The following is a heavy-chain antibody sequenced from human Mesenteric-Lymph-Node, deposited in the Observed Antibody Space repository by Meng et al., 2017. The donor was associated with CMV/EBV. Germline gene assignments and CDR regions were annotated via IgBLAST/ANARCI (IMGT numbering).Heavy chain of an antibody. CDR1: RFTFSSYA. D-gene: IGHD7-27*01. Sequence: GESLKISCAASRFTFSSYAMSWVCQAPGKGLEWVSYISSGGSTISYADSVKGRFTISRDNAKNSLYLQMNSLRAEDTAVYYCARTLGIGDWFDPWGQGKLVTVSS. CDR3: ARTLGIGDWFDP. J-gene: IGHJ5*02. V-gene: IGHV3-48*03. CDR2: ISSGGSTI.